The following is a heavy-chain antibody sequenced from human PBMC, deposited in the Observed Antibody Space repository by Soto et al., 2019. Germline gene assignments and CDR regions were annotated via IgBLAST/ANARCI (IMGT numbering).Heavy chain of an antibody. CDR2: INPNSGDT. Sequence: ASVNVSCKSSGYAFTGYYIHWVRQAPGQGLEWMGWINPNSGDTNYAQKFQGRVTMTRDTSFSTAYMELRSLRSDDTAVYYCARDTDYYDSSGFGYWGQGTLVTVYS. D-gene: IGHD3-22*01. CDR3: ARDTDYYDSSGFGY. CDR1: GYAFTGYY. J-gene: IGHJ4*02. V-gene: IGHV1-2*02.